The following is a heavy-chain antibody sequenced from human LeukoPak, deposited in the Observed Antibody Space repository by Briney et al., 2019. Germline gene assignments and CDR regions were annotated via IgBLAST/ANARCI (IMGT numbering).Heavy chain of an antibody. CDR3: ARGGSTYYFDY. CDR2: IYPGDSDT. V-gene: IGHV5-51*01. D-gene: IGHD3-16*01. CDR1: GYSFTSYW. Sequence: GESLKISCKGYGYSFTSYWIGWVRQMPGKSLEWMGIIYPGDSDTRYSPSFQGQVTISADRSISTAYLQWSSLQASDTVIYYCARGGSTYYFDYWGQGTLVTVSS. J-gene: IGHJ4*02.